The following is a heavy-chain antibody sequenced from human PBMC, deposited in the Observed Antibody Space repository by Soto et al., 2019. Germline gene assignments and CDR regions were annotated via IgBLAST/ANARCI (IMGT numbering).Heavy chain of an antibody. V-gene: IGHV4-39*01. J-gene: IGHJ3*02. D-gene: IGHD2-8*01. CDR3: ARWRDIVLMVYAIPTGAFDI. CDR1: GGSISSSSYY. CDR2: IYYSGST. Sequence: SETLSLTCTVSGGSISSSSYYWGWIRQPPGKGLEWIGSIYYSGSTYYNPSLKSRVTISVDTSKNQFSLKLSSVTAADTAVYYCARWRDIVLMVYAIPTGAFDIWGQGTMVTVSS.